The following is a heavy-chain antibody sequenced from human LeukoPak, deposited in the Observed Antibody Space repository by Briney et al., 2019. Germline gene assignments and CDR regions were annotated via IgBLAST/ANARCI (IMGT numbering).Heavy chain of an antibody. J-gene: IGHJ4*02. CDR1: GFTFSSYE. D-gene: IGHD1-20*01. Sequence: GGSLRLSCAASGFTFSSYEMNWVRQAPGKGLEWVSHISSGGTTIYYADSVKGRFTISRDNAKKSLYLQMNSLRAEDTAVYYCARDFNWTPDYWGQGTLVTVSS. V-gene: IGHV3-48*03. CDR2: ISSGGTTI. CDR3: ARDFNWTPDY.